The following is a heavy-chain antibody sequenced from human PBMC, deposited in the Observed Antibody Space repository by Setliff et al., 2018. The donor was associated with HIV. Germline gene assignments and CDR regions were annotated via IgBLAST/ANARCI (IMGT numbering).Heavy chain of an antibody. J-gene: IGHJ6*04. CDR2: INPSGGST. CDR1: GYTFTRHY. V-gene: IGHV1-46*01. CDR3: ARGSDSGSYSYYYGMDV. Sequence: ASVKVSCKASGYTFTRHYLHWVRLAPGQGLEWMGSINPSGGSTSYAQKFQGRVTMTRDTSTSTVYMELSSLRSEDTAVYYCARGSDSGSYSYYYGMDVWGKGTTVTVSS. D-gene: IGHD3-10*01.